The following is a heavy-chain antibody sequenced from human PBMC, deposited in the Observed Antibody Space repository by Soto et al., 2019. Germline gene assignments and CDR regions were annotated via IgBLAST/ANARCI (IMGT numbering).Heavy chain of an antibody. Sequence: QVQLQQWGAGLLKPSETLSLTSAVYGKSLSGYYWSWIRQPPGKALEWIGEINHSGNTNYNPSLKSRVTISVDTSKNQLFLNLSSVTAADTAMYYCARHHVRGRTIAGAAEFWGQGTLVTVSS. V-gene: IGHV4-34*01. CDR2: INHSGNT. D-gene: IGHD1-26*01. CDR1: GKSLSGYY. J-gene: IGHJ4*02. CDR3: ARHHVRGRTIAGAAEF.